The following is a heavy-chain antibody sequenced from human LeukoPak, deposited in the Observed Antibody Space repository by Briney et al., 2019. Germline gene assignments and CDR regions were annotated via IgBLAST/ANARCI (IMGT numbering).Heavy chain of an antibody. V-gene: IGHV3-30*02. Sequence: PGGSLRLSCAASVFTFSSYGMHWVRQAPGKGLEWVAFIRYDGSNKYYADSVKGRFTISRDNSKNTLYLQMNSLRAGDTAVYYCAKGNVLRFLEWFIWGQGTLVTVSS. CDR1: VFTFSSYG. J-gene: IGHJ4*02. CDR2: IRYDGSNK. CDR3: AKGNVLRFLEWFI. D-gene: IGHD3-3*01.